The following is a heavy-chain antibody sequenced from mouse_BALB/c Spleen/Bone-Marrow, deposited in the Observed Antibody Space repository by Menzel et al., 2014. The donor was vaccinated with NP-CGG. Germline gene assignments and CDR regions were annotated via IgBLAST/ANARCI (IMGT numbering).Heavy chain of an antibody. CDR3: TRQRGDYAMDY. V-gene: IGHV5-9-3*01. CDR1: GFTFSSYG. J-gene: IGHJ4*01. D-gene: IGHD1-1*02. Sequence: EVQVVESGGGLVKPGGSLKPSCAASGFTFSSYGVSWVRQTPEKRLEWVATISNGGNYTYYPDSVKGRFTISRDNAKNTLYLQMSSLRSEDTAMYYCTRQRGDYAMDYWGQGTSVTVSS. CDR2: ISNGGNYT.